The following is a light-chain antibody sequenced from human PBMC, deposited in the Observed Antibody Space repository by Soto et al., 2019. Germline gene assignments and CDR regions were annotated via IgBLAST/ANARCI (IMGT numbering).Light chain of an antibody. J-gene: IGKJ5*01. CDR2: GAS. CDR1: QGISRN. CDR3: KQYNTWPPFT. Sequence: EIVITQSPATLSVSPGERATLSCRASQGISRNLAWYQQKPGQAPRLLILGASTRATGIPARFSGSGSGTEFTLTISSLQSEDFAVYYCKQYNTWPPFTFGQGTRLEIK. V-gene: IGKV3-15*01.